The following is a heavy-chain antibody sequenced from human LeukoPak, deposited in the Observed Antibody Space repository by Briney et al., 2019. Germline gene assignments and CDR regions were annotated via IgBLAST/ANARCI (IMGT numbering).Heavy chain of an antibody. CDR3: ATSVGKWLLEVAHFDY. V-gene: IGHV3-21*01. Sequence: SGGSLRLSCAASGFTFSIYSMNWVRQAPGKGLEWVSSISSSSSYIYYADSVKGRFTISRDNAKNSLYLQMNSLRAEDTAVYYCATSVGKWLLEVAHFDYWGQGTLVTVSS. CDR1: GFTFSIYS. J-gene: IGHJ4*02. D-gene: IGHD3-22*01. CDR2: ISSSSSYI.